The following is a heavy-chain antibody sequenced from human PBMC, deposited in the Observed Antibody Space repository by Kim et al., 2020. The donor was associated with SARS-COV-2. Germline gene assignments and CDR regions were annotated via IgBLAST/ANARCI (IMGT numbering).Heavy chain of an antibody. CDR2: IYSGGST. CDR1: GFTVSSNY. CDR3: ARTLLGLGGGDY. J-gene: IGHJ4*02. Sequence: GGSLRLSCAASGFTVSSNYMSWVRQAPGKGLEWVSVIYSGGSTYYVGSVKGRFTISRDNSKNTLYLQMNSLRAEDTAVYYCARTLLGLGGGDYWGQGTLVTVSS. V-gene: IGHV3-53*01. D-gene: IGHD3-10*01.